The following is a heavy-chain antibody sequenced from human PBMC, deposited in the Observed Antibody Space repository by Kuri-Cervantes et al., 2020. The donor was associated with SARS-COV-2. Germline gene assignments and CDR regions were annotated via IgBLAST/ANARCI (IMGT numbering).Heavy chain of an antibody. V-gene: IGHV1-46*01. CDR3: ARSGYDRAGYFDY. J-gene: IGHJ4*02. D-gene: IGHD5-12*01. CDR1: GYTLTRYY. Sequence: ASVTVTCKASGYTLTRYYMHWVRQAPGQGLEWMGIINPSGGSTSYAQKFQGRVTMTRDTSTSTVYMELSSLRSEDTAVYYCARSGYDRAGYFDYWGQGTLVTVSS. CDR2: INPSGGST.